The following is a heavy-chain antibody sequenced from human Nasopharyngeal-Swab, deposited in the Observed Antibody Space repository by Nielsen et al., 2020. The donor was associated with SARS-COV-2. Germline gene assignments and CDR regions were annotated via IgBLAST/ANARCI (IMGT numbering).Heavy chain of an antibody. D-gene: IGHD3-10*01. J-gene: IGHJ4*02. CDR2: IKQDGSEK. Sequence: GGSLRLSCAAPGFTFSSYWMSWVRQAPGKGLEWVANIKQDGSEKYYVDSVKGRFTISRDNAKNSLYLQMNSLRAEDTAVYYCARDYRFGEPYFDYWGQGTLVTVSS. V-gene: IGHV3-7*01. CDR3: ARDYRFGEPYFDY. CDR1: GFTFSSYW.